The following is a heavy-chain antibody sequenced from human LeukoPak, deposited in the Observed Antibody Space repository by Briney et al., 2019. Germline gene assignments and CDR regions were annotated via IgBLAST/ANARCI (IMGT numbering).Heavy chain of an antibody. V-gene: IGHV3-23*01. D-gene: IGHD2-2*01. CDR2: ISGSGGST. J-gene: IGHJ3*02. Sequence: GGSLRLSCAASGFTFSSYAMSWVRQAPGKGLEWVSAISGSGGSTYYADSVKGRFTISRDNSKNTLYLQMNSLRAEDTAVYYCAKDLVVVPAANDAFDIWGQGTMVTVSS. CDR3: AKDLVVVPAANDAFDI. CDR1: GFTFSSYA.